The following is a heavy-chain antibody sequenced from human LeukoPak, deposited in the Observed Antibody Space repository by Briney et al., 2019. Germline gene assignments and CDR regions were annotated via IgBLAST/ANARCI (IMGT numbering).Heavy chain of an antibody. CDR3: ARHKGSSTWYPFDY. J-gene: IGHJ4*02. V-gene: IGHV4-59*08. Sequence: SETLSLTCIVSGGSISSYYWSWIRQPPGKGLEWIGDMSKSGSTNYNPSLQSRVTILVDTSKNQFSLKLSSATAADTAVYYCARHKGSSTWYPFDYWGQGTLVTVSS. CDR1: GGSISSYY. CDR2: MSKSGST. D-gene: IGHD6-13*01.